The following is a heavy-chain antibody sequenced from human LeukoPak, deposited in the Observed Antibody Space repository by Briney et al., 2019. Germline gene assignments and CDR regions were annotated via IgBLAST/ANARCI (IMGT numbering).Heavy chain of an antibody. Sequence: GGSLRLSCAASGFTFSIYAMHWVRQAPGKGLEWVAVISSGGSNNYYADSVKGRFTISIDNSKNTLYLQMNSLRAEGTAVYYCARDRRRELNNWFDPWGQGTLVTVSS. V-gene: IGHV3-30-3*01. CDR1: GFTFSIYA. CDR3: ARDRRRELNNWFDP. D-gene: IGHD1-26*01. J-gene: IGHJ5*02. CDR2: ISSGGSNN.